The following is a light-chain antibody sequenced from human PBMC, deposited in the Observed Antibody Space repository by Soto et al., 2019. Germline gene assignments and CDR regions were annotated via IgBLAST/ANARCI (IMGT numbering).Light chain of an antibody. CDR2: KAS. J-gene: IGKJ1*01. CDR3: HHSDDYSRV. Sequence: DIQMTQSPSTLSASIGDRVTITCRASQSVDSWLAWYQQQPGKAPERLIYKASSLQTGVPSRFSGSGSGTEFTLTVISLQPDDFATYSCHHSDDYSRVFGQGAKVEIK. V-gene: IGKV1-5*03. CDR1: QSVDSW.